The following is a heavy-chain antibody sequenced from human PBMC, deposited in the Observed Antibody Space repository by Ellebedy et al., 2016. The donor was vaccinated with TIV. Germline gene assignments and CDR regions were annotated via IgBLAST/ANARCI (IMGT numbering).Heavy chain of an antibody. D-gene: IGHD1-1*01. V-gene: IGHV4-59*08. CDR2: IYYSGIT. CDR1: GGSISGYY. Sequence: MPSEALSLTCTVSGGSISGYYWGWIRQPPGKGLEWIGYIYYSGITDYNPSLRIRVIISVDTSKNQLSLKLSSVTAADAAMYYCARWNEGFDYWGQGTLVTVSS. CDR3: ARWNEGFDY. J-gene: IGHJ4*02.